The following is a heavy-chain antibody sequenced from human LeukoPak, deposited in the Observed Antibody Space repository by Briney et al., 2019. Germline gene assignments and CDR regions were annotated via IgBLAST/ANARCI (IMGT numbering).Heavy chain of an antibody. CDR2: IYYSGST. Sequence: PSEALSLTCTVSGGSISSYYWSWIRQPPGKGLEWIGYIYYSGSTNYNPSPKSRVTISVDTSKNQFSLKLYSVTAADTAVYYCSRWGHTHDYWGQGTLVTVSS. D-gene: IGHD3-16*01. CDR3: SRWGHTHDY. J-gene: IGHJ4*02. V-gene: IGHV4-59*01. CDR1: GGSISSYY.